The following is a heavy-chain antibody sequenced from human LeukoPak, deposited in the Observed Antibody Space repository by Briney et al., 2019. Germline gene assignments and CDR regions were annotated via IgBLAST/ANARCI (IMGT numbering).Heavy chain of an antibody. Sequence: SQTLSLTCAVSGGSISSGGYPWSWIRQPPGKGLEWIGYIYHSGSTYYNPSLKSRVTISVDRSKNQFSLKLSSVTAADTAVYYCARAKQWLVPFDYWGQGTLVTVSS. CDR2: IYHSGST. J-gene: IGHJ4*02. CDR3: ARAKQWLVPFDY. V-gene: IGHV4-30-2*01. CDR1: GGSISSGGYP. D-gene: IGHD6-19*01.